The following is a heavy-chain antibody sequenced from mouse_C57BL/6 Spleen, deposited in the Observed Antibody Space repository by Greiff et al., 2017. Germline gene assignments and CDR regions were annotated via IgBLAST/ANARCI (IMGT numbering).Heavy chain of an antibody. CDR2: ISDGGSYT. CDR1: GFTFSSYA. D-gene: IGHD3-1*01. Sequence: EVKLMESGGGLVKPGGSLKLSCAASGFTFSSYAMSWVRQTPEKRLEWVATISDGGSYTYYPDNVKGRITISIDNAKNNLYLQMSHLTSEDTAMYYCAREHLALGFDYWGQGTTLTVSA. J-gene: IGHJ2*01. CDR3: AREHLALGFDY. V-gene: IGHV5-4*01.